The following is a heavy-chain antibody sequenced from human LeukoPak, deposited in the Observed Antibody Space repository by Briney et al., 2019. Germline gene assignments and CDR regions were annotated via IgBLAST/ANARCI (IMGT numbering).Heavy chain of an antibody. V-gene: IGHV3-11*01. CDR3: ARGGYGWTFKQ. CDR2: VSSRGDTI. J-gene: IGHJ1*01. D-gene: IGHD3-16*01. Sequence: GGSLRLSCIDSGVSFSDNFMGWLRQAPGEGLEWASYVSSRGDTIHYSDAVQGRFSISRDNSKRSLYLQMNRLRINDTAVYYCARGGYGWTFKQWGQGTLVSVSS. CDR1: GVSFSDNF.